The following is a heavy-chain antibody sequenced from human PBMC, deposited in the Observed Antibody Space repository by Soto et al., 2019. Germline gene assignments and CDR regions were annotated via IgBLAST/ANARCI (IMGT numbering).Heavy chain of an antibody. CDR3: AKDIREYSSGWTYFDY. CDR1: GFTFHDYA. V-gene: IGHV3-9*01. Sequence: EVQLVESGGGLVQPGRSLKLSCAASGFTFHDYAMHWVRQGQGKGLEWVSGITWNSGSIDYADSVKGRFTISRDNAKNSLYLQMNSLRPEDTALYYCAKDIREYSSGWTYFDYWGHGILVTVSS. J-gene: IGHJ4*01. D-gene: IGHD6-19*01. CDR2: ITWNSGSI.